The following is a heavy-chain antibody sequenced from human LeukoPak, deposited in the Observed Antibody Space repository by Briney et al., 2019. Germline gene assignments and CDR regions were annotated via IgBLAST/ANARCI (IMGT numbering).Heavy chain of an antibody. CDR2: LNHSGSA. Sequence: PSETLSLTCAVYGGSFSGYCWSWIRQPPGKGLERIGELNHSGSANYNPSLKSRVSMSVDTSKNQFSLKLSSMTAADTAVYYCARGVYCSGGSCYIPLDYWGQGTLVTVSS. J-gene: IGHJ4*02. V-gene: IGHV4-34*01. CDR1: GGSFSGYC. D-gene: IGHD2-15*01. CDR3: ARGVYCSGGSCYIPLDY.